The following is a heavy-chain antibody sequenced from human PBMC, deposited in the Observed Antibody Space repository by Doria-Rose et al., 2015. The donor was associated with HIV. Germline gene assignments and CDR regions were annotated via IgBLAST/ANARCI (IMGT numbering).Heavy chain of an antibody. J-gene: IGHJ4*02. V-gene: IGHV4-59*01. Sequence: QVQLQESGPGLVKPSETLSLTCSVSGGSISHYYWSWVRQPPGKGLEYIGDIFYTGSTNDRPSLKSRVSISIDTSKNKFSLRLSSVTAADTAVYYCARVLSGTYDYWGQGTLVTVS. D-gene: IGHD1-26*01. CDR1: GGSISHYY. CDR2: IFYTGST. CDR3: ARVLSGTYDY.